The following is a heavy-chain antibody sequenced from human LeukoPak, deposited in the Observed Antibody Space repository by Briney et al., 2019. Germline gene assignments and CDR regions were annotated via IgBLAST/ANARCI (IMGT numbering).Heavy chain of an antibody. Sequence: GRSLRLSCAASGFTFSSYGMHWVRQAPGKGLEWVAVISYDGSNKYYADSVKGRFTISRDNSKNTLYLQMNSLRAEDTAVYYCAKDLGSSSWYGDRFDYWGQGTLVTVSS. CDR2: ISYDGSNK. V-gene: IGHV3-30*18. D-gene: IGHD6-13*01. CDR3: AKDLGSSSWYGDRFDY. J-gene: IGHJ4*02. CDR1: GFTFSSYG.